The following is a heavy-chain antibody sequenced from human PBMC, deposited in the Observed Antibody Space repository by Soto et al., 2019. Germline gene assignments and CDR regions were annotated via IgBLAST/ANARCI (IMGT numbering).Heavy chain of an antibody. CDR3: ARGAEYIQY. J-gene: IGHJ1*01. CDR1: GYTFRSYG. V-gene: IGHV1-18*01. Sequence: QVRLVQSGGEVKKPGAPVKVSCKASGYTFRSYGITWVRQAPGQGLEWMGWISPDNGDTNSVQKFQGRVTMTTDTSTNTAYMELRSLRSDATAVYYCARGAEYIQYWGQGTVVTVSS. CDR2: ISPDNGDT.